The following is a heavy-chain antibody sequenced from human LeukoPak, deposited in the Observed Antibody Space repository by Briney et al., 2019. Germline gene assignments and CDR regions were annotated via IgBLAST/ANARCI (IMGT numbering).Heavy chain of an antibody. CDR3: AREEYSYGVFDY. Sequence: ETLSLTCAVYGGSFSGYYWSWVRQAPGKGLEWMANIKQDGSEKYYVDSVKGRFTISRDNAKNSLYLQMNSLRAEDTAVYYCAREEYSYGVFDYWGQGTLVTVSS. CDR2: IKQDGSEK. D-gene: IGHD5-18*01. CDR1: GGSFSGYY. J-gene: IGHJ4*02. V-gene: IGHV3-7*01.